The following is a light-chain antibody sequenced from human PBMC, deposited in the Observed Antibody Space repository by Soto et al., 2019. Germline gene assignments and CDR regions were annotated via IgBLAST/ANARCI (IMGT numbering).Light chain of an antibody. CDR1: QSIHSW. CDR2: EAS. CDR3: QQYSIYST. Sequence: DIPMTQSPSILSASVGGRVTITCRASQSIHSWLAWYQQKPGKAPKLLIYEASSLQSGVPPRFSGSGSGTEFTLTISSLQPDDFGTYYCQQYSIYSTFGQGTKVEIK. J-gene: IGKJ1*01. V-gene: IGKV1-5*03.